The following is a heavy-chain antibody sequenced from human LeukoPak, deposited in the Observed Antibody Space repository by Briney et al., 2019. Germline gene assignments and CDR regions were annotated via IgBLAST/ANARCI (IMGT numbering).Heavy chain of an antibody. CDR3: GRIYGDPVYYYGMDV. Sequence: PSQTLSLTCTVSGGSISSGSYYWGWIRQPAGKGLEWSGRIYTSGSTNYNPSLKSRVTISVDTSKTQFPLKLSSVTAADTAVYYCGRIYGDPVYYYGMDVWGQGTTVAVSS. D-gene: IGHD4-17*01. CDR1: GGSISSGSYY. CDR2: IYTSGST. V-gene: IGHV4-61*02. J-gene: IGHJ6*02.